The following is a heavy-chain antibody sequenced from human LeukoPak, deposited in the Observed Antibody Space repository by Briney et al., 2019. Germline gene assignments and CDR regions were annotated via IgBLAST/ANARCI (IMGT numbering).Heavy chain of an antibody. J-gene: IGHJ3*02. D-gene: IGHD6-19*01. V-gene: IGHV4-59*01. CDR1: GGSISSYY. CDR2: IYYSGST. CDR3: AGRIAVATDAFDI. Sequence: SETLSLTCTVSGGSISSYYWSWIRQPPGKGLEWIGYIYYSGSTNYNPSLKSRVTISVDTSKNQFSLKLSSVTAADTAVYYCAGRIAVATDAFDIWGQGTMVTVSS.